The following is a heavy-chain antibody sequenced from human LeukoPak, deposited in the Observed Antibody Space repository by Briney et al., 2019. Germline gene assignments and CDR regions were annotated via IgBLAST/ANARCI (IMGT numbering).Heavy chain of an antibody. CDR1: RDSLYSNSAV. CDR2: TYYKSKWSS. Sequence: SQTLSLTCAISRDSLYSNSAVWNWIRQSPSRGLEWLGRTYYKSKWSSDFAISVKSRITINPDTTKNQFSLHLNSVTPEDTAVYYCARGDIALDYWGQGTLVTVSS. CDR3: ARGDIALDY. J-gene: IGHJ4*02. D-gene: IGHD5-12*01. V-gene: IGHV6-1*01.